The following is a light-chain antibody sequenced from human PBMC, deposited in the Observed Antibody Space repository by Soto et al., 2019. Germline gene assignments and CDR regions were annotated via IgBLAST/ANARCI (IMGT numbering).Light chain of an antibody. CDR3: QQYDIASG. J-gene: IGKJ4*01. Sequence: EIVMTQSPVTLSVSPGERATLSCRASQSVSTNLAWYQQKPGPAPRLLIYGASTRATGIPARFSGSGSGTEFTLTISSLQSEDFAVYYCQQYDIASGFGGGTRVEI. CDR2: GAS. V-gene: IGKV3-15*01. CDR1: QSVSTN.